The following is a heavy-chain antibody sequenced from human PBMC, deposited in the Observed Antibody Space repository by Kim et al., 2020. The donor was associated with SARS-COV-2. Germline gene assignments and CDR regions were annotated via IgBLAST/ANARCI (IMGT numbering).Heavy chain of an antibody. D-gene: IGHD4-17*01. CDR2: ISGGGHNT. CDR1: GFTFRNYG. CDR3: AKDEATVTTSGFDY. J-gene: IGHJ4*02. V-gene: IGHV3-23*01. Sequence: GGSLRLSCVASGFTFRNYGMNWVRQPPGKGLEWVSSISGGGHNTYYAESVEGRFTISRDNSKTTLYLQVGSLRAEDTAVYYCAKDEATVTTSGFDYWGQGTLVAASS.